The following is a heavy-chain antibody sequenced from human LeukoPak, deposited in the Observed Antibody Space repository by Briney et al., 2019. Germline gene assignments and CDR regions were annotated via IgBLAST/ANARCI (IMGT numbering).Heavy chain of an antibody. D-gene: IGHD3-22*01. CDR3: ARRSLANSSGPTGVFDP. CDR1: GGSISSSSYY. Sequence: PSETLSLTCTVSGGSISSSSYYWGWIRQPPGKGLEWIGSVFYSGTTYYHPSLKSRVTISVDTSKNQFSLKLSSVTAADTAVYFCARRSLANSSGPTGVFDPWGQGTLVTVSS. V-gene: IGHV4-39*01. J-gene: IGHJ5*02. CDR2: VFYSGTT.